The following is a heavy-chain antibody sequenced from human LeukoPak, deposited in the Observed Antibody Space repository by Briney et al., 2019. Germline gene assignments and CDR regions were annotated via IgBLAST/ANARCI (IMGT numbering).Heavy chain of an antibody. CDR1: GFTLSSFE. J-gene: IGHJ5*02. CDR3: ANNYGSGSYYNPLWWFDP. CDR2: ISSSGRTI. Sequence: GGSLRLSCAASGFTLSSFEMNWVRQAPGKGLEWVSYISSSGRTIYYADSVKGRFTISRDNAKNSLYLQMNSLRAEDTAVYYCANNYGSGSYYNPLWWFDPWGQGTLVTVSS. D-gene: IGHD3-10*01. V-gene: IGHV3-48*03.